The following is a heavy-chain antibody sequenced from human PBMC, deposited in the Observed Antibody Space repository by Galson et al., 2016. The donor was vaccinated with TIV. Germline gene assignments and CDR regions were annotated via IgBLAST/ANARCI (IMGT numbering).Heavy chain of an antibody. J-gene: IGHJ4*02. CDR2: IYWDDDK. CDR3: AHANLQWLIQAFDF. D-gene: IGHD6-19*01. CDR1: GFSLNTRGVG. Sequence: PALVKPTQTLMLTCTFSGFSLNTRGVGVGWIRQPPGKALEWLAHIYWDDDKRYSPSLKNRLTITKDTSKNQVVLTMTNMDPVDTATYYCAHANLQWLIQAFDFWGQGTLVTVSS. V-gene: IGHV2-5*02.